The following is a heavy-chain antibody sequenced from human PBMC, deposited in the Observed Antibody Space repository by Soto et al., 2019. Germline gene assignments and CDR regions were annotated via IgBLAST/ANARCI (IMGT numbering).Heavy chain of an antibody. J-gene: IGHJ4*02. D-gene: IGHD4-4*01. CDR1: GFTFSSYG. CDR2: ISYDGSNK. Sequence: QVQLVESGGGVVQPGRSLRLACAASGFTFSSYGMHWVRQAPGKGLEWGAVISYDGSNKYYADSVKGRFTISRDNSKNTLYLQMNSLRAEDTAVYYCAKDHSNYIDYWGQGTLVTVSS. CDR3: AKDHSNYIDY. V-gene: IGHV3-30*18.